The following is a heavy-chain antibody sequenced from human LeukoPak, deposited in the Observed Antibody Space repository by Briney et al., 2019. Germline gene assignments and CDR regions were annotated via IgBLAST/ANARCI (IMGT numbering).Heavy chain of an antibody. J-gene: IGHJ4*02. D-gene: IGHD3-16*01. V-gene: IGHV3-49*05. CDR1: GFIFGDSA. Sequence: KTGGSLRLSCTASGFIFGDSAMSWFRQAPGKGLEWVGFISNKVYGGTTAYAASVKGRFTISRDDSKSIAYLQMNSLKTEDTAVYHCSRDSYGHDPRNSFDYWGQGTPVTVSS. CDR2: ISNKVYGGTT. CDR3: SRDSYGHDPRNSFDY.